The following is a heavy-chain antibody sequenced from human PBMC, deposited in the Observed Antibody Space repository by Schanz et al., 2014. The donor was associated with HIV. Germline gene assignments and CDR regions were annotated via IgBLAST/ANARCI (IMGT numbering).Heavy chain of an antibody. Sequence: QLLESGGGLVQPGGLLRLSCAASGFTFSGFAMSWVRQTPGKGLEWVSTISESGGRSYYADSVNGRFTISRDNSKNTLFLQINGLRAEDTAVYYCARDGGEVWGQGTTVTVAS. CDR3: ARDGGEV. J-gene: IGHJ6*02. V-gene: IGHV3-23*01. CDR1: GFTFSGFA. D-gene: IGHD3-16*01. CDR2: ISESGGRS.